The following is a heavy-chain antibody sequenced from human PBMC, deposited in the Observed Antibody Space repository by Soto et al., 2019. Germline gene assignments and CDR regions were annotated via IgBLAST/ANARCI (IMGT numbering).Heavy chain of an antibody. Sequence: QVQLVQSGAEVKKPGASVKVSCKASGYTFSSYGISWVRQAPGQGLEWMGWIRAYNGNTNSAQKPQGRATMTTDTSTSTAYMQLRSLRSADTAVYSCARDSPPFDPWGQGTLVTVSS. J-gene: IGHJ5*02. CDR1: GYTFSSYG. CDR2: IRAYNGNT. CDR3: ARDSPPFDP. V-gene: IGHV1-18*01.